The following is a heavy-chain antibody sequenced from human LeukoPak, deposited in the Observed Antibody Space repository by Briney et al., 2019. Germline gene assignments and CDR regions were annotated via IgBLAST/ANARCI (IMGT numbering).Heavy chain of an antibody. J-gene: IGHJ4*02. CDR1: GFTFSSYS. D-gene: IGHD6-13*01. Sequence: PGGSLRLSCAASGFTFSSYSMNWVRQAPGKGLEWVSSISSSSSYIYYADSVKGRFTISRDNAKNSLYLQMNSLRAEDTAVYYCAKREAAAGTGFDYWGQGTLVTVSS. CDR3: AKREAAAGTGFDY. CDR2: ISSSSSYI. V-gene: IGHV3-21*04.